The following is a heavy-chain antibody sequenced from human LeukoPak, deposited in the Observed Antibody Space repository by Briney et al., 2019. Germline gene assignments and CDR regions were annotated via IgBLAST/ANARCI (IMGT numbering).Heavy chain of an antibody. CDR3: AKAPLRFLDHYSYTAV. V-gene: IGHV3-23*01. J-gene: IGHJ6*03. Sequence: GGSLRLSCATSGFHFTNYAMSWVRQAPGKWLEWVSALSGSGSSTYYADSVKGRFTISRDTSNNTLYLQMSSLRVEDTALYYCAKAPLRFLDHYSYTAVWGKGTTVTV. D-gene: IGHD4-17*01. CDR1: GFHFTNYA. CDR2: LSGSGSST.